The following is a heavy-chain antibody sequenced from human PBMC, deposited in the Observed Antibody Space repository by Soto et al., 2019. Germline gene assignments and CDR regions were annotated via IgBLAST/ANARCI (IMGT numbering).Heavy chain of an antibody. J-gene: IGHJ4*02. CDR3: ASLLMVRGVIIVYYFDY. CDR2: INHSGST. CDR1: GGSFSGYY. D-gene: IGHD3-10*01. Sequence: PSETLSLTCAVYGGSFSGYYWSWIRQPPGKGLEWIGEINHSGSTNYNPSLKSRVTISVDTSKNQFSLKLSSVTAADTAVYYCASLLMVRGVIIVYYFDYWGQGTLVTVSS. V-gene: IGHV4-34*01.